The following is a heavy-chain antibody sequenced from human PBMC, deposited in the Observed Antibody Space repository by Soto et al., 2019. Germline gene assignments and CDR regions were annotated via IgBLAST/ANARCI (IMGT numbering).Heavy chain of an antibody. CDR2: INTDGSTI. J-gene: IGHJ3*02. CDR3: TRYWRGRQRDAFDI. Sequence: EVQLVESGGGLVQPGGSLRLSCAASGFTFSHYWMHWVRQAPGKGLVCVSRINTDGSTITYADSVKGRFTISRDNAKSTLYLQMNNMRAEDTAVYFCTRYWRGRQRDAFDIWGQGTMVTVSS. CDR1: GFTFSHYW. D-gene: IGHD3-3*01. V-gene: IGHV3-74*01.